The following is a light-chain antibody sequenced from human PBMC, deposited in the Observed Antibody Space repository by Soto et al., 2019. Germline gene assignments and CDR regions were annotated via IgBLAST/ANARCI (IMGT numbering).Light chain of an antibody. V-gene: IGKV4-1*01. Sequence: DIVMTQSPDSLAVSLGERATINCKSSQSVLYNSDNKNYLAWNQQKPGQPPKLLIYWASTRDSGVPDRFSGSGSGADFTLTISSLQAEDVAVYYCQQYYTTLSFGGGTKVEIK. CDR3: QQYYTTLS. CDR1: QSVLYNSDNKNY. CDR2: WAS. J-gene: IGKJ4*01.